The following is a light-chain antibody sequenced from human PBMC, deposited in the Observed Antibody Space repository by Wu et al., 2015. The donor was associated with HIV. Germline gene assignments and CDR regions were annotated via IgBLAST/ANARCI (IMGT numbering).Light chain of an antibody. V-gene: IGKV3-15*01. J-gene: IGKJ2*03. Sequence: EIVLTQSPATLSLSPGRRATLSCRASQSIDSDLGWYQQRPGQAPRLLIYGASTRATGIPARFSGSGSGTEFTLTISSLQSEDFAVYYCQQYNNWPYSFGQGTKLEIK. CDR2: GAS. CDR1: QSIDSD. CDR3: QQYNNWPYS.